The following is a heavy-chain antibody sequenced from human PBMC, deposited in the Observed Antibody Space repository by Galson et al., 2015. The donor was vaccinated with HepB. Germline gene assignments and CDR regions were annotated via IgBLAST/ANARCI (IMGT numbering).Heavy chain of an antibody. D-gene: IGHD1-26*01. Sequence: CAISGDSVSSNSAAWTWIRQSPSRGLEWLGRTYYRSKWYNDFAASVKGRITINPDTSKNQFSLQLNSVTPEDTAVYSCARGTTRDHFFDYRGQGTLVTVSS. V-gene: IGHV6-1*01. CDR2: TYYRSKWYN. CDR1: GDSVSSNSAA. J-gene: IGHJ4*02. CDR3: ARGTTRDHFFDY.